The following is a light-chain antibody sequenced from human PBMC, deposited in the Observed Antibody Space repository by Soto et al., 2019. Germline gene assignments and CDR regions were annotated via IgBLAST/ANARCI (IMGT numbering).Light chain of an antibody. V-gene: IGKV3-11*01. Sequence: EIVLTQSPATLSLSPGEIATISCKTSQSVSSYFDWYQQKPGPAPRLLIYDASHRAAGTPARFSGSWSTTDFTITSSSLEPEDFAVYYCQQSRTWPITFGQGTRLEIK. CDR3: QQSRTWPIT. CDR1: QSVSSY. CDR2: DAS. J-gene: IGKJ5*01.